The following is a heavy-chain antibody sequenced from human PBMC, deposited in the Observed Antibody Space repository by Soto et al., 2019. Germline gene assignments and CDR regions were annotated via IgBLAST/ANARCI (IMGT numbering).Heavy chain of an antibody. J-gene: IGHJ4*02. CDR2: ISGSGGST. CDR3: AKDLGEAHIVVVPAARFDY. Sequence: PGGSLRLSCAASGFTFSSYAMSWVRQAPGKGLEWVSAISGSGGSTYYAASVKGRFTISRDNPKNTLYLQMNSLRAEDTAVYYCAKDLGEAHIVVVPAARFDYWGQGTLVTVSS. CDR1: GFTFSSYA. V-gene: IGHV3-23*01. D-gene: IGHD2-2*01.